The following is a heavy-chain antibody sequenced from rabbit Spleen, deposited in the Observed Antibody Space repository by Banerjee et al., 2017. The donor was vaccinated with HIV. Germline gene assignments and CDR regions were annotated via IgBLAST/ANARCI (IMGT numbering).Heavy chain of an antibody. Sequence: LVESGGGLVQPGASLTLTCAASGVSFSFSSYMCWVRQAPGKGLEWIACIEVGSSDFTYYASWAKGRFTISKTSSTTVTLQVTRLTAADTATYFCARDTSSSFSSYGMDLWGQGTLVTVS. CDR3: ARDTSSSFSSYGMDL. V-gene: IGHV1S40*01. CDR1: GVSFSFSSY. CDR2: IEVGSSDFT. J-gene: IGHJ3*01. D-gene: IGHD1-1*01.